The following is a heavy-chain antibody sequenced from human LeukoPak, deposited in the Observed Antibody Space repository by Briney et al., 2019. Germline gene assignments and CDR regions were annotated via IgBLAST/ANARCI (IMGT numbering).Heavy chain of an antibody. Sequence: GASVKVSCKASGGTFSSYAISWVRQAPGQGLEWMGGIIPIFGTANYAQKFQGRVTITADESTSTAYMELSSLRSEDTAVYYCARQVGATKGAFFDYWGQGTLVTVSS. J-gene: IGHJ4*02. CDR3: ARQVGATKGAFFDY. D-gene: IGHD1-26*01. CDR1: GGTFSSYA. V-gene: IGHV1-69*13. CDR2: IIPIFGTA.